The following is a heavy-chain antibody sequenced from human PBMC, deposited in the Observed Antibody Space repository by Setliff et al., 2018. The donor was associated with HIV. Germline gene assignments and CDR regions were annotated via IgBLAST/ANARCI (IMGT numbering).Heavy chain of an antibody. CDR2: IYYSGST. CDR3: ARGRRSTSSYYYYYYMDV. V-gene: IGHV4-59*01. J-gene: IGHJ6*03. CDR1: GGSISSYY. Sequence: LSLTCTVSGGSISSYYWSWIRQPPGKGLEWIGYIYYSGSTNYNPSLKSRVTISVDTSKNQFSLKLSSVTAADTAVYYCARGRRSTSSYYYYYYMDVWGKGTTVTVS. D-gene: IGHD2-2*01.